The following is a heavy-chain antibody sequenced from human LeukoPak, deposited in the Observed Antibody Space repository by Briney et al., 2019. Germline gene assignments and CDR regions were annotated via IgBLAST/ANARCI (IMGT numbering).Heavy chain of an antibody. CDR1: GFIFSSYA. Sequence: GGSLRLSCAASGFIFSSYAMSWVRQAPGKGLEWVSAISNSGDRTYYADSVKGRFTISRDNSKNTLYLQMNSLRAEDTAVYYCAKAPTTVTTIFDYWGQGNLVTVSS. CDR2: ISNSGDRT. J-gene: IGHJ4*02. CDR3: AKAPTTVTTIFDY. V-gene: IGHV3-23*01. D-gene: IGHD4-11*01.